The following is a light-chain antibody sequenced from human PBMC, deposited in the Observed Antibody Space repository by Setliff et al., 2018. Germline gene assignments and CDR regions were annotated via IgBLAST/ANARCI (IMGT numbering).Light chain of an antibody. CDR1: SSDVGGYNY. V-gene: IGLV2-14*01. CDR3: SSYTSSSPFV. Sequence: QSALTQPASVPGSPGQSITISCTGTSSDVGGYNYVSWYQQHPGKAPKLMIYEVSXXXSGXXXXXXXXXXXXXXSLTISGLQAEDEADYYCSSYTSSSPFVFGTGTKVTVL. CDR2: EVS. J-gene: IGLJ1*01.